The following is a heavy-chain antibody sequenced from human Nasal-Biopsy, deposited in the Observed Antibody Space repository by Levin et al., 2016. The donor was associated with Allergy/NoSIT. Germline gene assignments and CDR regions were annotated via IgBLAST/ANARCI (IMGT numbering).Heavy chain of an antibody. Sequence: GESLKISCAASGFTFSSYGMNWVRQAPGKGLQYVSAINTGGDKTYYSDSVKGRFTISRDNSKNTLSLQMTSLRGDDTAVYYCVKRTRHGDYAYDQWGQGALVTVSS. J-gene: IGHJ4*02. D-gene: IGHD4-17*01. CDR1: GFTFSSYG. CDR3: VKRTRHGDYAYDQ. V-gene: IGHV3-64D*06. CDR2: INTGGDKT.